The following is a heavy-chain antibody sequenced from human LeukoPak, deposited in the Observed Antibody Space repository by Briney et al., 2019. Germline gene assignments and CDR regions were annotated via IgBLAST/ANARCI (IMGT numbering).Heavy chain of an antibody. CDR3: ARDLPGEYYDISYWLDP. D-gene: IGHD3-9*01. CDR2: ISYDGSNK. Sequence: GRSLRLSCAASGFTFSSYAMHWVRQAPGKGLEWVAVISYDGSNKYYADSVKGRFTISRDNSKNTLYLQMNSLRAEDTAVYYCARDLPGEYYDISYWLDPWGQGTLVTVSS. J-gene: IGHJ5*02. V-gene: IGHV3-30*04. CDR1: GFTFSSYA.